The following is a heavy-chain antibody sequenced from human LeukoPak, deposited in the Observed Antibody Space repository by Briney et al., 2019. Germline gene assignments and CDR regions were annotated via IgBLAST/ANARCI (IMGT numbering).Heavy chain of an antibody. J-gene: IGHJ6*03. CDR3: ATGYQYYDYYYMDV. V-gene: IGHV3-23*01. CDR1: GFTFSSYA. D-gene: IGHD6-25*01. Sequence: PGGSLRLSCAASGFTFSSYAVSWVRQAPGKGLERVSGITASGDNTYYADSVKGRFNISRDNSKSTLYLQMNSLRAEDTAVYYCATGYQYYDYYYMDVWGKGTTATISS. CDR2: ITASGDNT.